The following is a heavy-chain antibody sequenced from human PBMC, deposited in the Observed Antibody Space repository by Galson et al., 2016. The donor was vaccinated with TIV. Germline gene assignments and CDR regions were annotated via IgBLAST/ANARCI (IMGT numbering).Heavy chain of an antibody. J-gene: IGHJ4*02. Sequence: ETLSLTCAVYGGSFSNYYWNWLRHSPGMGLEWIGEINDSGSTKYNPFLKSRVSISVDTSKNQFSMRLTSVNAADTAVYYCARGRYLRTHYYGSGWDFDYWAQGTLVTVSS. CDR2: INDSGST. D-gene: IGHD3-10*01. V-gene: IGHV4-34*01. CDR3: ARGRYLRTHYYGSGWDFDY. CDR1: GGSFSNYY.